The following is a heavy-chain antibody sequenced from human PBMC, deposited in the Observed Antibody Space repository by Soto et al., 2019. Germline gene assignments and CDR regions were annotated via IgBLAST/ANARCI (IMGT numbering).Heavy chain of an antibody. V-gene: IGHV3-23*01. Sequence: PGGSLRLSCAASGFTFRNYAMTWVRQAPGRGLEWVSLISGSADSTFYADSLKGRFTISRDNSKSTLYLQVNSLRAEGSAIYYCARVYSSGWYLGYYFDYWGQGTLVTVSS. D-gene: IGHD6-19*01. CDR2: ISGSADST. CDR1: GFTFRNYA. CDR3: ARVYSSGWYLGYYFDY. J-gene: IGHJ4*02.